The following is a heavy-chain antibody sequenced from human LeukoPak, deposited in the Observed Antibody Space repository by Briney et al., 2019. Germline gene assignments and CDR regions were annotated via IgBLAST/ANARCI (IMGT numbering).Heavy chain of an antibody. Sequence: PSETLSLTCTVSGGSISSSSYYWGWIRQPPGKGLEWIGSIYYSGSTYYNPSLKSRVTISVDTSKNRFSLKVRSVTAADTAVYYCARLWGSSYLDPWGQGTLVTVSS. CDR2: IYYSGST. D-gene: IGHD6-6*01. CDR1: GGSISSSSYY. CDR3: ARLWGSSYLDP. J-gene: IGHJ5*02. V-gene: IGHV4-39*01.